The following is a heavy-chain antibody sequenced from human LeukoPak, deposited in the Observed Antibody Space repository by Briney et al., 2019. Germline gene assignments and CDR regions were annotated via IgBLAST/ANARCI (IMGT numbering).Heavy chain of an antibody. CDR2: IYGGGDT. J-gene: IGHJ4*02. Sequence: GGSLRLSCAASGFTVNNNYISWVRQAPGKGLECVSIIYGGGDTYYADSVKGRFTISRDNSKNTLSLQMNSLRAEDTAVYYCAKSGLVTAIRSYFDYWGQGTLVTVSS. CDR3: AKSGLVTAIRSYFDY. CDR1: GFTVNNNY. V-gene: IGHV3-66*01. D-gene: IGHD2-21*02.